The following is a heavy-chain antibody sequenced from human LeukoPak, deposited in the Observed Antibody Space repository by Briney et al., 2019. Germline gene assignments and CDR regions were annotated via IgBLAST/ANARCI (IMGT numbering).Heavy chain of an antibody. J-gene: IGHJ4*02. V-gene: IGHV3-23*01. CDR2: ISGSGGST. CDR3: AKHTRYDYVWGSYRYDQVQAGDFDY. D-gene: IGHD3-16*02. Sequence: PGGSLRLSCAASGFTFSSYAMSWVRQAPGKGLEWVSAISGSGGSTYYADSVKGRFTISRDNSKNTLYLQMNSLSAEDTAVYYCAKHTRYDYVWGSYRYDQVQAGDFDYWGQGTLVTVSS. CDR1: GFTFSSYA.